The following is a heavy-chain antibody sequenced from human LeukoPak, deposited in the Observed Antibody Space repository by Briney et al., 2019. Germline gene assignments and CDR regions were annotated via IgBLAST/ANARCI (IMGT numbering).Heavy chain of an antibody. V-gene: IGHV1-69*13. D-gene: IGHD3-22*01. CDR2: IILIFGTA. Sequence: ASVKVSCKASGGTFSSYAISWVRQAPGQGLEWMGGIILIFGTANYAQKFQGRVTITADESTSTAYMELSSLRSEDTAVYYCAIKDRPANYYDSSGYYFPFDYWGQGTLVTVSS. CDR3: AIKDRPANYYDSSGYYFPFDY. J-gene: IGHJ4*02. CDR1: GGTFSSYA.